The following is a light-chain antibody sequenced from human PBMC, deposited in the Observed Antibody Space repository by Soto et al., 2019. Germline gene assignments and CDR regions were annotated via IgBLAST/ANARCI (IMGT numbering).Light chain of an antibody. V-gene: IGKV1-39*01. Sequence: DIQMTQSPSSLSASVGDRVTITCRASQSISNYLNWYQQKPGKGPNLLNYDASSLQSGVTSRFSGSGSGTDFTLTISSLQPEDFATYYCHQSYSTPPGTFGQGTKLEVK. CDR3: HQSYSTPPGT. CDR2: DAS. CDR1: QSISNY. J-gene: IGKJ2*01.